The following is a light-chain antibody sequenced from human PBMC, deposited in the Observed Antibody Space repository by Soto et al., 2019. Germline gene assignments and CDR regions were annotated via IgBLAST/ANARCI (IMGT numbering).Light chain of an antibody. J-gene: IGKJ2*01. CDR2: GAS. CDR3: QQYGSSLPYT. Sequence: EIVLTQSPGTLSLSPGERATLSCRASQSVSSSYLAWYQQKPGQAPRLLIYGASSRATGIPDRFSGSGSGTAFTLTIRSLEPADFALYYCQQYGSSLPYTFGQGTKLEIK. V-gene: IGKV3-20*01. CDR1: QSVSSSY.